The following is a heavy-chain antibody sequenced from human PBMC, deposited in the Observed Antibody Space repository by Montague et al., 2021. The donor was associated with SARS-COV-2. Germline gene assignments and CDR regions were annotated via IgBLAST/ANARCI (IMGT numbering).Heavy chain of an antibody. J-gene: IGHJ4*02. CDR2: IYHSGPT. D-gene: IGHD3-10*01. CDR3: ARGVRGDVMGSIFDQ. V-gene: IGHV4-4*02. CDR1: GGSIGSSNW. Sequence: SETLSLTCTVSGGSIGSSNWWSWVRQPPGKGLEWIGEIYHSGPTKYNPSLKSRVTISVDKPKNEFSLRLTSVTAADTAVYYCARGVRGDVMGSIFDQWGQGTLVTVSS.